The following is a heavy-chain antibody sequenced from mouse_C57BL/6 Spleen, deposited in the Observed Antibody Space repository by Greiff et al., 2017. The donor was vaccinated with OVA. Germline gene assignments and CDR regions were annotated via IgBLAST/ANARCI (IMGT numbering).Heavy chain of an antibody. J-gene: IGHJ4*01. Sequence: QVHVKQSGPGLVQPSQSLSITCTVSGFSLTSYGVHWVRQSPGKGLEWLGVIWSGGSTDYNAAFISRLSISKDNSKSQVFFKMNSLQADDTAIYYCARTHYYGSSGYAMDYWGQGTSVTVSS. D-gene: IGHD1-1*01. CDR2: IWSGGST. CDR1: GFSLTSYG. V-gene: IGHV2-2*01. CDR3: ARTHYYGSSGYAMDY.